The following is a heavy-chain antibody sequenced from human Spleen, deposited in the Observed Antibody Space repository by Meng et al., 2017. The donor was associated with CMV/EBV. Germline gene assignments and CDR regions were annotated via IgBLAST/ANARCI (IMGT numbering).Heavy chain of an antibody. CDR3: VKNVAYGSGYGMDV. CDR2: ITWDSTHI. CDR1: GFPVDDYT. J-gene: IGHJ6*02. V-gene: IGHV3-43*01. Sequence: GESLKISCAASGFPVDDYTIHWVRQPPGQGLEWVSLITWDSTHIEYGDSVRGRFTISRDNSKNSLFLQMNSLTTEDSALYYCVKNVAYGSGYGMDVWGQGTTVTVSS. D-gene: IGHD3-10*01.